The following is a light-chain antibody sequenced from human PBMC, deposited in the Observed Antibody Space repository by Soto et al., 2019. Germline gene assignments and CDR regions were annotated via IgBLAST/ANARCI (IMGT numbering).Light chain of an antibody. Sequence: EVVMTQSPATLSVSPGDEVSLSCRANQTISNTLAWYQQKPGQAPRLLIYGASNRATGIPDRFSGSGSGTDFTLTISRLEPEDFAVYYCQQYGSSGTFGQGTKVDIK. CDR2: GAS. CDR3: QQYGSSGT. CDR1: QTISNT. V-gene: IGKV3-20*01. J-gene: IGKJ1*01.